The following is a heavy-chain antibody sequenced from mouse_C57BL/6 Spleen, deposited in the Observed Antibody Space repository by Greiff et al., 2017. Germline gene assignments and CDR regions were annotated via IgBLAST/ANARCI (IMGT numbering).Heavy chain of an antibody. CDR2: INPNNGGT. CDR3: ARKGSGYAMDY. J-gene: IGHJ4*01. D-gene: IGHD3-2*02. Sequence: VQLQQSGPELVKPGASVTIPCKASGYTFTDYNMDWVKQSHGTSLEWIGDINPNNGGTIYNQKFKGKATLTVDKSSSTAYMELRSLTSEDTAVYYCARKGSGYAMDYWGKGTSVTVSS. CDR1: GYTFTDYN. V-gene: IGHV1-18*01.